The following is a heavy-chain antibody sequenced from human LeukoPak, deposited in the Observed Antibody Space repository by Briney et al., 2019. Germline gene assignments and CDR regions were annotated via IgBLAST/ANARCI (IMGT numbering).Heavy chain of an antibody. J-gene: IGHJ4*02. D-gene: IGHD4-11*01. CDR1: NFTFTAYN. Sequence: GGSLRLSCVAYNFTFTAYNMNWVRQAAGKGLEWISYINYSRNEISYADSVKGRFSVSRDNDKNAVYLQMNSLTDEDTAIYYCARDWGYGYSDQWGQGTLVTVSS. CDR2: INYSRNEI. V-gene: IGHV3-21*01. CDR3: ARDWGYGYSDQ.